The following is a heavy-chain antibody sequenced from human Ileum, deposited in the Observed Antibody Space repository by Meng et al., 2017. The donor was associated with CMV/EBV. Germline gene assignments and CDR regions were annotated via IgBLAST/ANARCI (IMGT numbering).Heavy chain of an antibody. CDR1: GFTFDYYC. Sequence: SGFTFDYYCMPWVRQPPGKGLEWVSLISWDGGSTYYADSVKGRFTISRDNSKNSLYLQLNSLGAEDTALYFCARGYSGYGQFAFDYWGQGTLVTVSS. J-gene: IGHJ4*02. CDR2: ISWDGGST. D-gene: IGHD5-12*01. V-gene: IGHV3-43D*03. CDR3: ARGYSGYGQFAFDY.